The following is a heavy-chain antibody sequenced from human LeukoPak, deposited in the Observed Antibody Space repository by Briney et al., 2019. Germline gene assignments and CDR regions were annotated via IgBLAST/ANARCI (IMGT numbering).Heavy chain of an antibody. J-gene: IGHJ4*02. CDR2: IIPILGIA. CDR3: ASPTRYSSSWFLLY. D-gene: IGHD6-13*01. Sequence: SVKVSCKASGGTFSSYTISWVRQAPGQGLEWMGRIIPILGIANYAQKFQGRVTITTDESTSTAYMELSSLRSEDTAVYYCASPTRYSSSWFLLYWGQGTLVTVSS. V-gene: IGHV1-69*02. CDR1: GGTFSSYT.